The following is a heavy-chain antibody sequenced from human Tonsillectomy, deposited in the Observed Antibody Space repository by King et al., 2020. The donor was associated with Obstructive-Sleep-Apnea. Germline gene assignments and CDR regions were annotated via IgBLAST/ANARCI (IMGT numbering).Heavy chain of an antibody. CDR3: ARGGYKEGYRSPFDY. CDR1: GFTFSIYS. V-gene: IGHV3-48*04. D-gene: IGHD3-10*01. J-gene: IGHJ4*02. CDR2: ISSSSTTI. Sequence: VQLVESGGGLVQPGGSLRLSCAASGFTFSIYSMNWVRQAPGKGLEWISYISSSSTTIYYADSVKGRFTISRDTAKNSLYLQMNSLRAEDTAVFYCARGGYKEGYRSPFDYWGQGTLVTVSS.